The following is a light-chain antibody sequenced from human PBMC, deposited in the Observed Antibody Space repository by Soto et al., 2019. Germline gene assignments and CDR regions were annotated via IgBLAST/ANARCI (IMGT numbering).Light chain of an antibody. CDR2: DAS. Sequence: DIQMTQSPSSVSASVGGRVTITCRASQGIRSWLAWYQQKPGKAPKLLIYDASSLQSGVPSRFSGSGSGTDFTLTISSLQPEDFATYYCQQANSFPITFGQGTRLEIK. CDR3: QQANSFPIT. V-gene: IGKV1D-12*01. J-gene: IGKJ5*01. CDR1: QGIRSW.